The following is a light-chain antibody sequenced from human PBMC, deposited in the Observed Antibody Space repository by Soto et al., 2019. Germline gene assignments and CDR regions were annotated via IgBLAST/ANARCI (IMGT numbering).Light chain of an antibody. V-gene: IGKV3-20*01. J-gene: IGKJ1*01. Sequence: EIVLTQSPGTLSVSPGERATLSCRASQSVSSSYLAWYQQKPGQAPRRLIYGASSRATGIPDRFSGSGSGTDLTLTIIRLEPEDFEVYYCQHFGSSLWTFGHGSKVEIK. CDR1: QSVSSSY. CDR2: GAS. CDR3: QHFGSSLWT.